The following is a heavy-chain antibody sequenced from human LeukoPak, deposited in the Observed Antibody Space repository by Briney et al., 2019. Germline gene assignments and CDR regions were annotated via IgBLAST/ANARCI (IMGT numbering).Heavy chain of an antibody. V-gene: IGHV4-4*07. CDR1: GGSITSYY. CDR3: ARSGGSGTYYDGSFDY. J-gene: IGHJ4*02. D-gene: IGHD1-26*01. CDR2: IYTSGNT. Sequence: SETLSLTCTVSGGSITSYYWIWIRQAAGKGLEWIGRIYTSGNTAYNPSLKSRVTMSVDTSKNQFSLKLSSVTAADTAVYYCARSGGSGTYYDGSFDYWAREPGSPSPQ.